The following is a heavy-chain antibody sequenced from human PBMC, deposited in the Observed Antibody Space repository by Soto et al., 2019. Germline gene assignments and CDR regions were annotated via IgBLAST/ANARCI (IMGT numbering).Heavy chain of an antibody. CDR1: GFTFSSFA. CDR2: ISGSGDGT. CDR3: AGPGYSSQDY. D-gene: IGHD5-18*01. J-gene: IGHJ4*02. Sequence: GGSLRLSCAASGFTFSSFALSWVRQAPGRGLEWVSAISGSGDGTDYADSVKGRFTISRDNSKNTLYLQMNSLRAEDTAVYYCAGPGYSSQDYWGQGALVTVSS. V-gene: IGHV3-23*01.